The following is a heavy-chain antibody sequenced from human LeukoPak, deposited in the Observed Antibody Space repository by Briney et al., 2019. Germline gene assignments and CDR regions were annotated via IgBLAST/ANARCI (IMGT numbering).Heavy chain of an antibody. J-gene: IGHJ4*02. CDR1: GYTFTGYY. CDR2: INPNSGGT. CDR3: ARVEVAATIPFDY. V-gene: IGHV1-2*02. Sequence: ASVKVSCKASGYTFTGYYMHWVRQAPGQGLEWMGWINPNSGGTNYAQKFQGRVTMTRDTSISTAYMELSRLRSDDTAVYYCARVEVAATIPFDYWGRGTLVTVSS. D-gene: IGHD5-12*01.